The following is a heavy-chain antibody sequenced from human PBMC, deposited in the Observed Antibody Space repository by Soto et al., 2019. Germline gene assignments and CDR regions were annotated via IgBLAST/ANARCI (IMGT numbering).Heavy chain of an antibody. D-gene: IGHD5-18*01. CDR2: IYYSGST. Sequence: SETLSLTCTVSGGSISSYYWSWIRQPPGKGLEWIGYIYYSGSTNYNPSLKSRVTISVETSKNPFSLKLSSVTAADTAVYYCARVSRRYSYPKGQNWFDPWGQGTLVTVSS. CDR1: GGSISSYY. J-gene: IGHJ5*02. V-gene: IGHV4-59*01. CDR3: ARVSRRYSYPKGQNWFDP.